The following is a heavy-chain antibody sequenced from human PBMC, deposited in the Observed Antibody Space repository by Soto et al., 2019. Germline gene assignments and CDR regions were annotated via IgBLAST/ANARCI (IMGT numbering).Heavy chain of an antibody. J-gene: IGHJ4*02. D-gene: IGHD3-22*01. CDR2: INPNSGGT. CDR1: GYTFTGYY. Sequence: ASVKVSCKASGYTFTGYYMHWVRQAPGQGLEWMGWINPNSGGTNYAQKFQGWVTMTRDTSISTAYMELSRLRSDDTAVYYCARESYYYDSSGPSESYFDYWGQGTLVTVSS. V-gene: IGHV1-2*04. CDR3: ARESYYYDSSGPSESYFDY.